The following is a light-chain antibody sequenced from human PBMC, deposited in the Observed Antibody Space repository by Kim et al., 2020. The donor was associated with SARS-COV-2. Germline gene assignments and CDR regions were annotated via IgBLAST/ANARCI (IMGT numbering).Light chain of an antibody. CDR3: NSRDSSGNHWV. V-gene: IGLV3-19*01. CDR2: GKN. CDR1: SLRSYY. J-gene: IGLJ3*02. Sequence: LGQKVRITCQGDSLRSYYASWYQQKPGQAPVLVIYGKNNRPSGIPDRFSGSSSGNTASLTITGAQAEDEADYYCNSRDSSGNHWVFGGGTQLTVL.